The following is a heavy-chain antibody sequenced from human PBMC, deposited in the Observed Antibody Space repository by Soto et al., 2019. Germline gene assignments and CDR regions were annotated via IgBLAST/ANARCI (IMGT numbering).Heavy chain of an antibody. CDR2: IYYRGST. V-gene: IGHV4-59*01. CDR1: GGSISSYY. D-gene: IGHD3-22*01. J-gene: IGHJ4*02. Sequence: SETLSLTCTVSGGSISSYYWSWIRQPPGRGLEWIGYIYYRGSTNYNPSLKSRVTISVDTSKNRSSLKLSSVTAADTAVYYCARLNYYDSTGYFDYWGQGTLVTVSS. CDR3: ARLNYYDSTGYFDY.